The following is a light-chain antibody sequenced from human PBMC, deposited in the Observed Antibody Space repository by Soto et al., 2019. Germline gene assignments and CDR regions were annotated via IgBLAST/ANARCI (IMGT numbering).Light chain of an antibody. J-gene: IGLJ1*01. Sequence: QSVLTQPASVSGSPGPSITISCTGTSSDVGGYNYVSWYQQHPGKDPKLMIYEVSNRPSGVSNRFSGSKSGNTASLTISGLQAEDEADDYCSSYTGSSTEVFGTGTKLTVL. CDR2: EVS. V-gene: IGLV2-14*01. CDR1: SSDVGGYNY. CDR3: SSYTGSSTEV.